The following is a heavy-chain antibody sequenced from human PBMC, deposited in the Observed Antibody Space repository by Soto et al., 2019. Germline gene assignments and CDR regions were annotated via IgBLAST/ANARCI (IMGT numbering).Heavy chain of an antibody. Sequence: QVQLQQWGAGLLKPSETLSLTCAVYGGSFSGYSWSWIRQPPGKGLEWIGEINHSGSTNYNPSLKSRVNISEDTSKNQLSLKLNSVTAADTAVYYCARSPNLGYCGGGACYRFDYWGRGTLVTVSS. D-gene: IGHD2-15*01. V-gene: IGHV4-34*01. CDR3: ARSPNLGYCGGGACYRFDY. J-gene: IGHJ4*02. CDR1: GGSFSGYS. CDR2: INHSGST.